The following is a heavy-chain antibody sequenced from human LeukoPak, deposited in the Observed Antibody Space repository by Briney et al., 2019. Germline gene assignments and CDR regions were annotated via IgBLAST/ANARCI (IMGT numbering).Heavy chain of an antibody. CDR1: GFTFIDYA. CDR3: ARVGVYCGGDCPFDY. D-gene: IGHD2-21*02. Sequence: GGSLRLSCAASGFTFIDYAMSWVRQAPGTGLEWVSAISGSGGSTYYADSVKGRFTISRDNSKNTLYLQMNSLRAEDTAVYYCARVGVYCGGDCPFDYWGQGTLVTVSS. CDR2: ISGSGGST. J-gene: IGHJ4*02. V-gene: IGHV3-23*01.